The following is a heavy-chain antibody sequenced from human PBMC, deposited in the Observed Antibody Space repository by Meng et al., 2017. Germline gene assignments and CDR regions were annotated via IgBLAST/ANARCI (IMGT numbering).Heavy chain of an antibody. V-gene: IGHV4-4*02. Sequence: VPLQGSGPGLGKPSGTPSPPVAGSGGSISSRNWWSWVRQPPGKGLEWIGEIYHSGSTNYNPSLKSRVTISVDKSKNQFSLKLSSVTAADTAVYYCARGSGYSYGFNWYFDLWGRGTLVTVSS. D-gene: IGHD5-18*01. J-gene: IGHJ2*01. CDR1: GGSISSRNW. CDR3: ARGSGYSYGFNWYFDL. CDR2: IYHSGST.